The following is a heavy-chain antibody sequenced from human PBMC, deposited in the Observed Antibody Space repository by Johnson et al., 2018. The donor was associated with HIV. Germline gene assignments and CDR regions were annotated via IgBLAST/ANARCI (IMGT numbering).Heavy chain of an antibody. D-gene: IGHD3-10*01. CDR2: ISYDGSNK. V-gene: IGHV3-30-3*01. CDR1: GFTFSSYA. CDR3: ARGPLLWRAFDI. Sequence: QVQLVESGGGVVQPGRSLRLSCAASGFTFSSYAMHWVRQAPGKGLEWVAVISYDGSNKYYADSVKGRFTISRDNSKNTLYLQMNSLRPEDTAVYYCARGPLLWRAFDIWGQGTMVTVSS. J-gene: IGHJ3*02.